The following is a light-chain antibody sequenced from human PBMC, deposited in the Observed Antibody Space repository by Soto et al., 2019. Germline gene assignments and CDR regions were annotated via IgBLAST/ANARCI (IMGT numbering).Light chain of an antibody. V-gene: IGKV3-20*01. CDR3: QQYGSVPLT. CDR1: QSVSTSY. Sequence: EIVLTQSPGTLSLSPGERATLSCRASQSVSTSYLAWYQQKPGQAPRLLIYGASSRATGIPDRFSGSGSGADCAVTISILEPEDVAVYYCQQYGSVPLTFGGGTKVESK. J-gene: IGKJ4*01. CDR2: GAS.